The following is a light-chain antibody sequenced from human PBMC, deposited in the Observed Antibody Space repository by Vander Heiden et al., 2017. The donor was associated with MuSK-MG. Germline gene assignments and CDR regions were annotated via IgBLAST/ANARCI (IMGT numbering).Light chain of an antibody. CDR2: GAS. Sequence: EIVLTQSPGTLSLSPGERATLSCRASQSVSSSYLAWYQQKPGQAPRLLIYGASSRATGIPERLSGSGSGTDFTLTISRLEPEDFAVYYWHQYGSSPFTFRNVTKVDIK. CDR3: HQYGSSPFT. CDR1: QSVSSSY. V-gene: IGKV3-20*01. J-gene: IGKJ3*01.